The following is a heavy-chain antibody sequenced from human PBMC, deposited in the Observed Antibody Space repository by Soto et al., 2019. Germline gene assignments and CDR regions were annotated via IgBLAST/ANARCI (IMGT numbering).Heavy chain of an antibody. CDR1: GFTFSSYE. D-gene: IGHD6-13*01. CDR2: ISSSGSTI. V-gene: IGHV3-48*03. J-gene: IGHJ4*02. Sequence: RRLSCAASGFTFSSYEMNWVRQAPGKGLEWVSYISSSGSTIYYADSVKGRFTISRDNAKNSLYLQMNSLRAEDTAVYYCARVDGSSWYQGDYWGQGTLVTVSS. CDR3: ARVDGSSWYQGDY.